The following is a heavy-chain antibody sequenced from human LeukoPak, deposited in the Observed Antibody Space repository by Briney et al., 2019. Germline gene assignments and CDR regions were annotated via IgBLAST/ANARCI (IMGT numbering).Heavy chain of an antibody. D-gene: IGHD4-23*01. V-gene: IGHV3-33*01. CDR2: IWYDGSYK. J-gene: IGHJ3*02. CDR3: ARGNSDAFDI. Sequence: GGSLRLSCAASGFTFSNYAMHWVGQPPGKGLEWVAIIWYDGSYKYYADSVKGRFTVSRDNSKNTLYLQVNSLTAEDTAVYYCARGNSDAFDIWGQGTMVTVSS. CDR1: GFTFSNYA.